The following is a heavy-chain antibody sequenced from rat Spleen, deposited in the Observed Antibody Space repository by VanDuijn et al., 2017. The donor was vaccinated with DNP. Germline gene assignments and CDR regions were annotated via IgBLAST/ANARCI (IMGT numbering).Heavy chain of an antibody. V-gene: IGHV5-20*01. CDR2: ISYDGGSN. J-gene: IGHJ2*01. Sequence: EVQLVESGGGLVQPGRSLKLSCAASGFTFSDYYMAWVRQAPTKGLEWVAYISYDGGSNYYGDSVKGRFTISRDNAKSTLYLQMNSLRSEDMATYYCATRYYGDDLDYWGQGVMVTVSS. CDR3: ATRYYGDDLDY. D-gene: IGHD1-7*01. CDR1: GFTFSDYY.